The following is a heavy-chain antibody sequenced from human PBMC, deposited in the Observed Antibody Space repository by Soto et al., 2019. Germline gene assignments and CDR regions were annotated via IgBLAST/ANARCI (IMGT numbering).Heavy chain of an antibody. CDR3: ARGGAYDSSAYYDC. CDR2: ISAYIGNT. CDR1: GYTFTNYG. Sequence: VQLVQSGTEVKKPGASVKVSCKASGYTFTNYGVSWVRQAPGQGLEWMGWISAYIGNTNYAQKFQGRVSMTTDTSTSTAYMELRSLRSDDTAVYYCARGGAYDSSAYYDCWGQGTLVTVSS. J-gene: IGHJ4*02. V-gene: IGHV1-18*01. D-gene: IGHD3-22*01.